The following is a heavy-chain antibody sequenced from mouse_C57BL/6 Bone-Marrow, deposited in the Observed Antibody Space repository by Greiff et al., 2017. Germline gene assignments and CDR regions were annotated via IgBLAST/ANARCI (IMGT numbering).Heavy chain of an antibody. CDR1: GYTFTSYW. V-gene: IGHV1-64*01. J-gene: IGHJ1*03. Sequence: VQLQQPGAELVKPGASVKLSCKASGYTFTSYWMHWVKQRPGQGLEWIGMIHPNSGSTNYNEKFKSKATLTVDKSSSTAYMQRSSLTSEDSAVYYCARRRRWYFDVWGTGTAVTVSS. CDR2: IHPNSGST. CDR3: ARRRRWYFDV.